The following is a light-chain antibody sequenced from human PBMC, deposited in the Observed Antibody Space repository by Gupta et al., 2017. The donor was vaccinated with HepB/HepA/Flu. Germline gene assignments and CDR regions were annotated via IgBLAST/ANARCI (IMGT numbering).Light chain of an antibody. V-gene: IGLV3-21*03. Sequence: SYVLTQPLAVSVDPGKTARITCGGNNIESKSVHWYQQKPGQAPVLVVYDDSDRPSGISERLSGSNSGNTATLTINXVXVGDEAXYYCQVSDSTFDPPYFFGPGTKVT. J-gene: IGLJ1*01. CDR1: NIESKS. CDR2: DDS. CDR3: QVSDSTFDPPYF.